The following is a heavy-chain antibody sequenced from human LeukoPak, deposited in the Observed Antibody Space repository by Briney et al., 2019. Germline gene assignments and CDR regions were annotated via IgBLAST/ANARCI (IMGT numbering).Heavy chain of an antibody. CDR2: IRYDGSNK. CDR1: GFTFSSYG. J-gene: IGHJ3*02. Sequence: GGSLRLSCAASGFTFSSYGMHWVRQAPGKGLEWVAFIRYDGSNKYYADSVKGRFTISRDNSKNTLYLQMNSLRAEDTAVYYCARAMITFSGGAFDIWGQGTIVTVSS. D-gene: IGHD3-16*01. CDR3: ARAMITFSGGAFDI. V-gene: IGHV3-30*02.